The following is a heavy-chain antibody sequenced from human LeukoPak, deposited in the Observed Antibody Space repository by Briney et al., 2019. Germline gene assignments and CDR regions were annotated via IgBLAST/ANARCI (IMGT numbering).Heavy chain of an antibody. J-gene: IGHJ4*02. D-gene: IGHD3-22*01. V-gene: IGHV5-51*01. CDR3: ARGVFYDSSGYRPVPFDY. Sequence: GESLKISCKGPGYSFTSYWIGWVRQMPGKGLEWMGIIYPGDSDTRYSPSFQGQVTISADKSISTAYLQWSSLKASDTAMYYCARGVFYDSSGYRPVPFDYWGQGTLVTVSS. CDR1: GYSFTSYW. CDR2: IYPGDSDT.